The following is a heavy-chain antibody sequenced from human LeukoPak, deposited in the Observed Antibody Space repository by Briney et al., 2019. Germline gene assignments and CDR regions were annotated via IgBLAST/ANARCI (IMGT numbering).Heavy chain of an antibody. D-gene: IGHD2-15*01. CDR2: ISGSGGSI. V-gene: IGHV3-23*01. CDR1: GFTFSSYA. Sequence: GGSLRLSCAASGFTFSSYAMSWVRQAPGKGLEWVSAISGSGGSIYYADSVKGRSTISRDNSKNTLYLQMNSLRAEDTAVYYCAKELGYCSGGSCPFDYWGQGTLVTVSS. CDR3: AKELGYCSGGSCPFDY. J-gene: IGHJ4*02.